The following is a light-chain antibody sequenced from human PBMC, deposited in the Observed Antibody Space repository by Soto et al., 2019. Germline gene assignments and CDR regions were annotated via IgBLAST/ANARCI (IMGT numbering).Light chain of an antibody. V-gene: IGLV1-40*01. CDR2: GNN. J-gene: IGLJ2*01. CDR3: QSSEGV. CDR1: NSNIGAGYD. Sequence: QSVLTQPPSASGAPGQRVTIYCTGSNSNIGAGYDVHWYQQLPGTAPKLLIYGNNNRPSGVPDRFSGSKSGTAASLAITGLQAEDEADYYCQSSEGVFGGGTKLTVL.